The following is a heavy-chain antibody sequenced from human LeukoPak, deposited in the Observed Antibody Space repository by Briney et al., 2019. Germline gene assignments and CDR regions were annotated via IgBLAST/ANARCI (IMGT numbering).Heavy chain of an antibody. CDR2: ISSSSSYI. J-gene: IGHJ6*03. CDR3: ARVRSGYDSYYYYYYMDV. V-gene: IGHV3-21*01. CDR1: GFTFSSYS. D-gene: IGHD2-2*01. Sequence: SGGSLRLPCAASGFTFSSYSMNWVRQAPGKGLEWVSSISSSSSYIYYADSVKGRFTISRDNAKNSLYLQMNSLRAEDTAVYYCARVRSGYDSYYYYYYMDVWGKGTTVTVSS.